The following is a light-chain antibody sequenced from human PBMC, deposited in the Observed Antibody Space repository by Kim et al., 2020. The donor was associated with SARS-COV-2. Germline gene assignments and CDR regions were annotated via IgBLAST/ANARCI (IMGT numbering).Light chain of an antibody. CDR1: QSLLHSNGHSY. Sequence: DFVMTQSPLSLSITPGEPASISCRSDQSLLHSNGHSYLDWYVQKPGQPPQLLIHLASSRASGVPDRFSGTGSGTEFTLNIGRVEADDVGIYYCMQALQTPHTFGGGTKLEI. CDR2: LAS. V-gene: IGKV2-28*01. CDR3: MQALQTPHT. J-gene: IGKJ4*01.